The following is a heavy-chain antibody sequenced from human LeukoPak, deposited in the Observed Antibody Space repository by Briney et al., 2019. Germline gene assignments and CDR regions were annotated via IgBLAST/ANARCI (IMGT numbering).Heavy chain of an antibody. J-gene: IGHJ4*02. V-gene: IGHV3-64*01. Sequence: GGSLRLSCTASGFNFGSYAMHWVRQGPGKGLEFVSAISRNGGDTSYGNSVRGRFIISRDNSKNTVYLQMGSLRSEDAGVYYCARIPEYWGQGTLVAVSS. CDR2: ISRNGGDT. CDR1: GFNFGSYA. CDR3: ARIPEY.